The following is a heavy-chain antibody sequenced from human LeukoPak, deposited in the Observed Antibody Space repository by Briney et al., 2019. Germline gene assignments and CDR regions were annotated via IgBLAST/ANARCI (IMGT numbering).Heavy chain of an antibody. CDR3: ARHMPHYFDY. J-gene: IGHJ4*02. V-gene: IGHV3-30-3*01. CDR2: ISYDGSNK. Sequence: PGGSLRLSCAASGFTFSSYAMHWVRQAPGKGLEWVAVISYDGSNKYYADPVKGRFTISRDNSKNTLYLQMNSLRAEDTAVYYCARHMPHYFDYWGQGTLVTVSS. CDR1: GFTFSSYA. D-gene: IGHD2-2*01.